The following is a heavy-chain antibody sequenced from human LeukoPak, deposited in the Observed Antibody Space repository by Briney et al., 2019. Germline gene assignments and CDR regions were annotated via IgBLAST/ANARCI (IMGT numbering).Heavy chain of an antibody. V-gene: IGHV4-39*01. Sequence: PSETLSLTCTVSGGSISSSSYYWGWIRQPPGKGLEWIGSIYYSGSTYYNPSLKSRVTISVDTSKNQFSLKLSSVTAADTAVYYCGRHGRKHMVVGGGQETLVTVPS. CDR2: IYYSGST. CDR3: GRHGRKHMVVG. J-gene: IGHJ4*02. CDR1: GGSISSSSYY. D-gene: IGHD2-21*01.